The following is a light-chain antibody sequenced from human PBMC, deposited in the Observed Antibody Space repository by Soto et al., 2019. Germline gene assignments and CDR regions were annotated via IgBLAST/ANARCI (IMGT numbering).Light chain of an antibody. CDR1: QGISSY. J-gene: IGKJ4*01. Sequence: IQLTQSPSSLSASVGDRVTITCRASQGISSYLAWYQQKPGKAPKLLIYAASTLQSGVPSRFSGSVSGTDFTLTISSLHPEDFATYYCQQLNSYTLNIGGGTKVEIK. V-gene: IGKV1-9*01. CDR2: AAS. CDR3: QQLNSYTLN.